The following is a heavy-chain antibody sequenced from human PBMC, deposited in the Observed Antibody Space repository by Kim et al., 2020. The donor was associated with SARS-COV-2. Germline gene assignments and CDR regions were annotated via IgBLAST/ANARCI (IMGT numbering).Heavy chain of an antibody. CDR3: AVGWIVRGLYYFDF. J-gene: IGHJ4*02. V-gene: IGHV5-51*01. CDR1: GYSFTHYW. D-gene: IGHD3-10*02. Sequence: GESLKISCETSGYSFTHYWIGWVRQMPGKGLELMGIVFPGESDARYSPSFLGQVTISGDKSTNTAYLQWSSLKASDTGMYYCAVGWIVRGLYYFDFWGQGTLVTVSS. CDR2: VFPGESDA.